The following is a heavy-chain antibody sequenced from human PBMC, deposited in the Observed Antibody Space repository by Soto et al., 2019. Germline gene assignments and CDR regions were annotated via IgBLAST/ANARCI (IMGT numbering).Heavy chain of an antibody. CDR2: INHSGST. D-gene: IGHD1-26*01. CDR3: AVTGGSYSVDY. V-gene: IGHV4-34*01. CDR1: GGSFSGYY. J-gene: IGHJ4*02. Sequence: SETLSLTCAVYGGSFSGYYWSWMRQPPGRGLEWIGEINHSGSTNYNPSLKSRVTISVATSKNQFSLKLSSVTAADTAVYYCAVTGGSYSVDYWGQGTLVTVSS.